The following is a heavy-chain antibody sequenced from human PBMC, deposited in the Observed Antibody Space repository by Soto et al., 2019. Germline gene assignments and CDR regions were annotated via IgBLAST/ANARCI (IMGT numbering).Heavy chain of an antibody. J-gene: IGHJ3*02. CDR2: VYDLDGT. V-gene: IGHV3-53*01. Sequence: DVQLVESGGGLIQPGGSLRLSCVASGLTVSGKKYMAWVRQAPGKGPEWVSGVYDLDGTYYADSVRGRFTTSIDSSRTPVYLQIRDLRPEDTAIYFCATWHLREHAYDSWGQGTMVTVSA. D-gene: IGHD5-12*01. CDR1: GLTVSGKKY. CDR3: ATWHLREHAYDS.